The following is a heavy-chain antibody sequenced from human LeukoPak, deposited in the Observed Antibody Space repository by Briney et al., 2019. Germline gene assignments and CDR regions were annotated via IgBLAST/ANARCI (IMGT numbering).Heavy chain of an antibody. CDR1: GYTFTGYY. D-gene: IGHD3-3*01. J-gene: IGHJ4*02. V-gene: IGHV1-2*02. CDR2: INPNSGGT. CDR3: ARGEGFWSGYYSH. Sequence: ASVTVSCKASGYTFTGYYMHWVRQAPGQGLEWMGWINPNSGGTNYAQKFQGRVTMTRDTSISTAYMELSRLRSDDTAVYYCARGEGFWSGYYSHWGQGTLVTVSS.